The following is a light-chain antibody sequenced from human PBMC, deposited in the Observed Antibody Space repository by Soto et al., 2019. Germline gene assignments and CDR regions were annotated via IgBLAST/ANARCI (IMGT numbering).Light chain of an antibody. CDR3: QQYGSSPGT. J-gene: IGKJ1*01. CDR1: QSVDSSY. Sequence: ENVLTQSPGTLSLSPGERATLSCRASQSVDSSYLAWYQQKPGQAPRLLIYGASSRATGIPDRFSGSGSGTDFTLTISRLEPEDFAVYYCQQYGSSPGTFGQGTKVDIK. V-gene: IGKV3-20*01. CDR2: GAS.